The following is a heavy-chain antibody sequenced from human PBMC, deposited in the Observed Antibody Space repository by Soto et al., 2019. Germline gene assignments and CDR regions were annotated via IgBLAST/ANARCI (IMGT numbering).Heavy chain of an antibody. Sequence: EVQLVESGGGLVKPGGSLRLSCAATGFTFSNAWMSWVRQAPGKGLEWVGHIKSKTDGGATDYAAPVKGRFTISRDESENTVDLEMNSLKTDDTAVSYCTTDGLITFGGVLVPNWFDSWGQGTLVTVSS. J-gene: IGHJ5*01. V-gene: IGHV3-15*01. CDR3: TTDGLITFGGVLVPNWFDS. CDR2: IKSKTDGGAT. CDR1: GFTFSNAW. D-gene: IGHD3-16*02.